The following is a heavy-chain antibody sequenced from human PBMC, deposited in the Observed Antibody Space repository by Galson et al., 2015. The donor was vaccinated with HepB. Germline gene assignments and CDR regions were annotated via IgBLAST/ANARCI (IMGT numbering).Heavy chain of an antibody. CDR3: ATFLGYCSGGSCYPGGMDV. D-gene: IGHD2-15*01. CDR1: GFTFSDYY. V-gene: IGHV3-11*06. J-gene: IGHJ6*02. Sequence: SLRLSCAASGFTFSDYYMSWIRQAPGKGLEWVSYISSSSSYTNYADSVKGRFTISRDNAKNSLYLQMNSLRAEDTAVYYCATFLGYCSGGSCYPGGMDVWGQGTTVTVSS. CDR2: ISSSSSYT.